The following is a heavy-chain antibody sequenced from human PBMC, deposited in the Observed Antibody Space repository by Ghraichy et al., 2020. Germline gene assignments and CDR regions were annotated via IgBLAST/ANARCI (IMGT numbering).Heavy chain of an antibody. Sequence: GGSLRLSCAASRFTFSGYAMHWVRQAPGKGLEWVAVISYDGSNKYYADSVKGRFTISRDNAQNSLYLQMNSLRDEDTAIYYCARASKVVRFYYYDGMDIWGQGTTVTVSS. CDR3: ARASKVVRFYYYDGMDI. D-gene: IGHD4-23*01. CDR2: ISYDGSNK. J-gene: IGHJ6*02. CDR1: RFTFSGYA. V-gene: IGHV3-30-3*01.